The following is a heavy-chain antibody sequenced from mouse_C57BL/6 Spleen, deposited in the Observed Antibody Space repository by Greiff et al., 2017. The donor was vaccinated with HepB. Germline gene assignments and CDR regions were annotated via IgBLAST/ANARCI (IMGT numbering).Heavy chain of an antibody. CDR3: ARWATTVVASFDY. J-gene: IGHJ2*01. D-gene: IGHD1-1*01. CDR2: IYPGSGST. CDR1: GYTFTSYW. Sequence: VQLQQSGAELVKPGASVKMSCKASGYTFTSYWITWVKQRPGQGLEWIGDIYPGSGSTNYNEKFKSKATLTVDTSSSTAYMQLSSLTSEDSAVYYCARWATTVVASFDYWGQGTTLTVSS. V-gene: IGHV1-55*01.